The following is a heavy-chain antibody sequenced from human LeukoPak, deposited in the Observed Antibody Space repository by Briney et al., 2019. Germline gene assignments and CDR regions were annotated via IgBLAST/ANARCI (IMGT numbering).Heavy chain of an antibody. D-gene: IGHD2-2*03. CDR3: ARARNLGYCSTAGCYEFDY. CDR1: GFTFSSYW. V-gene: IGHV3-7*01. J-gene: IGHJ4*02. Sequence: GGSLRLSCAASGFTFSSYWMSWVRQAPGKGLEWVANIKQDGSEKYYVDSVKGRFTISRDNAKNSLYLQMNSLRAEDTAVYYCARARNLGYCSTAGCYEFDYWGQGTLVTVSS. CDR2: IKQDGSEK.